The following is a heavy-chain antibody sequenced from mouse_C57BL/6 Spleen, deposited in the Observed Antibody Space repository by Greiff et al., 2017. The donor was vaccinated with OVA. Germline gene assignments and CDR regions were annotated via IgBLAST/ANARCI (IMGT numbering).Heavy chain of an antibody. V-gene: IGHV1-69*01. D-gene: IGHD4-1*01. Sequence: QVQLQQPGAELVMPGASVKLSCKASGYTFTSYWMHWVKQRPGQGLEWIGEIDPSDSYTNYNQKFKGKSTLTVDKSSSTAYMQLSSLTSEDSAVYYCARRLGLSFDYWGQGTTLTVSS. CDR3: ARRLGLSFDY. J-gene: IGHJ2*01. CDR1: GYTFTSYW. CDR2: IDPSDSYT.